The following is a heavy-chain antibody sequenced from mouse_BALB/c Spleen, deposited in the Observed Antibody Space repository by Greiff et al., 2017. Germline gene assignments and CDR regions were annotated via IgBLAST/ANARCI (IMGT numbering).Heavy chain of an antibody. CDR1: GFSLTSYG. CDR3: APLTGTVAY. J-gene: IGHJ3*01. D-gene: IGHD4-1*01. CDR2: IWAGGST. V-gene: IGHV2-9*02. Sequence: QVHVKQSGPGLVAPSQSLSITCTVSGFSLTSYGVHWVRQPPGKGLEWLGVIWAGGSTNYNSALMSRLSISKDNSKSQVFLKMNSLQTDDTAMYYCAPLTGTVAYWGQGTLVTVSA.